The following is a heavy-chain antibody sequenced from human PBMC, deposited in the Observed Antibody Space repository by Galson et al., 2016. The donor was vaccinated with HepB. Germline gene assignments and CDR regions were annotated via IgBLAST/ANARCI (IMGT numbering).Heavy chain of an antibody. V-gene: IGHV3-48*02. Sequence: SLRLSCAVFGFNLNSYSMNWVRQAPGKGLEWISYITRSSSLIFYADSVKGRFTISRDNARNSLYLQMNILRDEGTAVYYCARVVYGSGSYYRFYDYWGQGTLVTVSS. D-gene: IGHD3-10*01. J-gene: IGHJ4*02. CDR2: ITRSSSLI. CDR1: GFNLNSYS. CDR3: ARVVYGSGSYYRFYDY.